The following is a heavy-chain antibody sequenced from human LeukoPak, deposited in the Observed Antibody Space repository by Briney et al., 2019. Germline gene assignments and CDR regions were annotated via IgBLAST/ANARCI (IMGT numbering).Heavy chain of an antibody. Sequence: SETLSLTCSVSGASISSGSNYWGWIRQPPGKTLEWIGSIYSSGSTYYNPSLKSRVIIIIDTPKNQFSLKLSSVIAADTAVYYCARTTEGYCSSASCFGFSYSYYMDVWGKGTTVTISS. J-gene: IGHJ6*03. CDR2: IYSSGST. CDR3: ARTTEGYCSSASCFGFSYSYYMDV. CDR1: GASISSGSNY. D-gene: IGHD2-2*01. V-gene: IGHV4-39*07.